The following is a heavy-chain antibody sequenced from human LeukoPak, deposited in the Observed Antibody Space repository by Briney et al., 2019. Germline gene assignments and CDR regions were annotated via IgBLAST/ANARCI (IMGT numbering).Heavy chain of an antibody. Sequence: GGSLRLSCAASGFTFSSYAMNWVRQAPGKGLEWVSAISGNSGSTYYADSVKGRFTISRDNSKNTLYLQMNSLRAEDTAVYYCAKGQGAFDYWGQGTLVTVSS. D-gene: IGHD1-26*01. CDR1: GFTFSSYA. CDR3: AKGQGAFDY. V-gene: IGHV3-23*01. J-gene: IGHJ4*02. CDR2: ISGNSGST.